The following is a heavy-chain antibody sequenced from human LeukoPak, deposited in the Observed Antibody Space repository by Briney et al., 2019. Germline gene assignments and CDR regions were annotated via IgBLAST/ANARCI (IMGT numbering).Heavy chain of an antibody. V-gene: IGHV3-7*01. D-gene: IGHD6-6*01. CDR3: AKEKISYSSSSGQGY. J-gene: IGHJ4*02. CDR1: GFTFSKYW. Sequence: GGSLRLSCAASGFTFSKYWMSWVRQAPGKGLEWVANIGRDGSEEYYADSVKGRFTISRDNSKNTLYLQMNSLRAEDTAVYYCAKEKISYSSSSGQGYWGQGTLVTVSS. CDR2: IGRDGSEE.